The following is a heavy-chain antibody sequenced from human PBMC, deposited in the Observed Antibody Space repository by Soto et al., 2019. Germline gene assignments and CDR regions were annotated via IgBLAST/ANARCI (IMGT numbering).Heavy chain of an antibody. D-gene: IGHD1-26*01. J-gene: IGHJ6*02. CDR2: ISAYNGNT. CDR3: ARDNGGATPTNYGMDV. V-gene: IGHV1-18*01. CDR1: GYTFTSYG. Sequence: QVQLVQSGAEVKKPGASVKVSCKASGYTFTSYGISWVRQAPGQGLEWMGWISAYNGNTNYAQKLQGRVTMTTDTXTXXAYMELRSLRSDDTAVYYCARDNGGATPTNYGMDVWGQGTTVTVSS.